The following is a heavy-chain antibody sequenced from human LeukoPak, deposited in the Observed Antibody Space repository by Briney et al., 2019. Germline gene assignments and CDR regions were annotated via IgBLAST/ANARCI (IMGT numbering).Heavy chain of an antibody. CDR2: IYYSGST. Sequence: SETLSLTCTVSGSSISSYYWSWIRQPPGKGLEWIGYIYYSGSTNYNPSLKSRVTISVDTSKNQFSLKLSSVTAADTAVYYCARTKVRGVSSFDYWGQGTLVTVSS. CDR1: GSSISSYY. CDR3: ARTKVRGVSSFDY. V-gene: IGHV4-59*01. J-gene: IGHJ4*02. D-gene: IGHD3-10*01.